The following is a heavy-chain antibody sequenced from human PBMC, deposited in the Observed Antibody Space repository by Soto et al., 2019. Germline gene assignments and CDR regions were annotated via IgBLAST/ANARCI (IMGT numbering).Heavy chain of an antibody. CDR1: GSRFSNYV. CDR2: IIPIFNST. Sequence: SVKVSCKVSGSRFSNYVISWVRQAPGHGLEWLGRIIPIFNSTKYAQSFQGRVTITADKSTSTASLELSSLRSDDTAVYYCDREGRGKKAGYNGLVSLGYWGQGTLVTV. J-gene: IGHJ4*02. CDR3: DREGRGKKAGYNGLVSLGY. V-gene: IGHV1-69*06. D-gene: IGHD2-2*02.